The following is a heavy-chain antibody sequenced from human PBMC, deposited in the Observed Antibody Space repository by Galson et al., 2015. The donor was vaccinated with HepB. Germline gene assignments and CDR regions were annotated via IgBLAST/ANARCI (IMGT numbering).Heavy chain of an antibody. V-gene: IGHV1-69*13. J-gene: IGHJ6*02. D-gene: IGHD2-15*01. CDR1: GGTFSSYT. CDR3: ARGVGYCSGGGCYSYYYYGMDV. CDR2: IIPIFGTA. Sequence: SVKVSCKASGGTFSSYTISWVRQAPGQGLEWMGGIIPIFGTANYAQKFQGRVTITADESTSTAYMELSSLRSEDTAVYYCARGVGYCSGGGCYSYYYYGMDVWGQGTTVTVSS.